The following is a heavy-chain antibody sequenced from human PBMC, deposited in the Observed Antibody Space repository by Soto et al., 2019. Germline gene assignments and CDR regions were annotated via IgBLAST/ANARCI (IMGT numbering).Heavy chain of an antibody. Sequence: GSLRLSCAASGFTFSSYWMSWVRQAPGKGLEWVANIKQDGSEKYYVDSVKGRFTISRDNAKNSLYLQMNSLRAEDTAVYYCARDVAGDDFWSGYYTGIDYYYYGMDVWGQGTTVTVSS. J-gene: IGHJ6*02. D-gene: IGHD3-3*01. V-gene: IGHV3-7*01. CDR1: GFTFSSYW. CDR2: IKQDGSEK. CDR3: ARDVAGDDFWSGYYTGIDYYYYGMDV.